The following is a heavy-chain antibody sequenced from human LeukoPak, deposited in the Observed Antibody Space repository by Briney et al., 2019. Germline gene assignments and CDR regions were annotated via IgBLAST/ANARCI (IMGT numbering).Heavy chain of an antibody. Sequence: ASVKVSCKASGYTFTGYYMHWVRQAPGQGLEWMGWINPNSGGTNYAQKFQGRVTMTRDTSISTAYMELSRLRSEDTAVYYCATGIFGVVKCFDYWGQGTLVTVSS. CDR3: ATGIFGVVKCFDY. D-gene: IGHD3-3*01. CDR1: GYTFTGYY. J-gene: IGHJ4*02. CDR2: INPNSGGT. V-gene: IGHV1-2*02.